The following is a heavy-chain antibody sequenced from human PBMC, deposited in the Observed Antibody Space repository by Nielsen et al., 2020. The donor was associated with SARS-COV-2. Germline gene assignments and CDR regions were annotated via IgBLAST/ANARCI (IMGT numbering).Heavy chain of an antibody. Sequence: GESLKISCAASGFTFSDHYMTWIRQTPGKGLEWVSYITNTDAKYYADSVKGRFTISRDNAQSSLYLHMNSLRSEDTAVYYCATSTPLVRSAWFDPWGQGTLVTVSS. CDR3: ATSTPLVRSAWFDP. CDR2: ITNTDAK. CDR1: GFTFSDHY. D-gene: IGHD3-3*01. J-gene: IGHJ5*02. V-gene: IGHV3-11*01.